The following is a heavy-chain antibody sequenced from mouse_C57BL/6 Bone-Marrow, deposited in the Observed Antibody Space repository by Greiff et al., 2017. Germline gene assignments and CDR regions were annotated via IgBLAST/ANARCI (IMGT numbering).Heavy chain of an antibody. J-gene: IGHJ2*01. V-gene: IGHV5-4*01. Sequence: EVQLVESGGGLVKPGGSLKLSCAASGFTFSSYAMSWVRQTPEKRLEWVATISDGGSYTYYPDNVKGRFTISRDNAKNNLYLQMSHLKSEDTAMYYCARDMITTRFDYWGQGTTLTVSS. CDR1: GFTFSSYA. CDR2: ISDGGSYT. D-gene: IGHD2-4*01. CDR3: ARDMITTRFDY.